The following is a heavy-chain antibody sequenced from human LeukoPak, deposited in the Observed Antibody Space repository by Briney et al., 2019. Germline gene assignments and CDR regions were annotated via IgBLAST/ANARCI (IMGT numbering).Heavy chain of an antibody. CDR1: GGSISSSSYY. CDR3: ARHARDYYYGSGSYYH. Sequence: PSETLSLTCTVSGGSISSSSYYWGWIRQPPGKGLEWIGSIYYSGSTYYNPSLKSRVTISVDTSKNQFSLKLSSVTAADTAVYYCARHARDYYYGSGSYYHWGQGTLVTVSS. CDR2: IYYSGST. D-gene: IGHD3-10*01. V-gene: IGHV4-39*01. J-gene: IGHJ5*02.